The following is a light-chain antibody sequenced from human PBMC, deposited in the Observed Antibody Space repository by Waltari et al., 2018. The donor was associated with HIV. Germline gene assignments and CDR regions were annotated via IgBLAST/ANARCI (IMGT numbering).Light chain of an antibody. CDR2: SAS. Sequence: DIQMTQSPPSLSASLGYSVVIACRASQAISTYLNWSQQRPGKAPVLLVYSASTLQPGAPSRFRGSGSVRDFSLSISGLQTEDFATYFCQQSYGSPFNFGPGT. V-gene: IGKV1-39*01. CDR1: QAISTY. CDR3: QQSYGSPFN. J-gene: IGKJ3*01.